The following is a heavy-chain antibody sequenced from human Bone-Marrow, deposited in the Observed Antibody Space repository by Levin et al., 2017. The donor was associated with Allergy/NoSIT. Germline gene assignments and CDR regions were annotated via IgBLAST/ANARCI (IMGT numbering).Heavy chain of an antibody. CDR1: GGSISSYY. D-gene: IGHD2-8*02. V-gene: IGHV4-4*07. Sequence: SETLSLTCTVSGGSISSYYWSWIRQPAGKGLEWIGRIYTSGSTNYNPSLKSRVTMSVDTSKNQFSLKLSSVTAADTAVYYCARDRCGGVCYEADYFDYWGQGTLVTVSS. J-gene: IGHJ4*02. CDR3: ARDRCGGVCYEADYFDY. CDR2: IYTSGST.